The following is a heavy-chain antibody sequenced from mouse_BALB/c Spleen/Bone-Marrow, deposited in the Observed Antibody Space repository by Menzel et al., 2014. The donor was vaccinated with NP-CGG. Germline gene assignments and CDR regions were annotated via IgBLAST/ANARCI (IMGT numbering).Heavy chain of an antibody. CDR3: ARYRLGTYFDY. CDR2: IDPANGNT. CDR1: GFNIKDTY. J-gene: IGHJ2*01. Sequence: EVQLQQSGAELVKPGALVRLSCTASGFNIKDTYMDWVKQRPEQGLEWIGRIDPANGNTKYDPKFQGKATITADTSSNTAYLQLSSLTSEDTAVYYCARYRLGTYFDYWGQGTTLTASS. D-gene: IGHD2-14*01. V-gene: IGHV14-3*02.